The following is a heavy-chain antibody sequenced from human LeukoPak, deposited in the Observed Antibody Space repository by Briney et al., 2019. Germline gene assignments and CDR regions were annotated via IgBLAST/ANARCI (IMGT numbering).Heavy chain of an antibody. J-gene: IGHJ5*02. V-gene: IGHV4-61*02. D-gene: IGHD2-15*01. CDR2: IYTSGST. CDR1: GGSISNGSYY. Sequence: SETLSLTCTVSGGSISNGSYYWSWIRQPAGKGLEWIGRIYTSGSTNYNPSLTSRVTISVDPSKNQFSLKLSSVTATDTAVYYCARVGDCSVDSNCCHFADWFDPWGQGTLVTVSS. CDR3: ARVGDCSVDSNCCHFADWFDP.